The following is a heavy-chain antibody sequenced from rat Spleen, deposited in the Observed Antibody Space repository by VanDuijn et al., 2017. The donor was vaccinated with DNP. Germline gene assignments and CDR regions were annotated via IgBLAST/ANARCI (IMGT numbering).Heavy chain of an antibody. J-gene: IGHJ2*01. CDR2: ISSDVINT. CDR1: GFTFSNYH. CDR3: AKPDH. Sequence: EVQLVESGGGLVRPGRSLKLSCAASGFTFSNYHMAWVRQAPTKGLEWVASISSDVINTYYGNSVKGRFTISRDNAKRSLYLQMDSLRSEDTATYYCAKPDHWGQGVMVTVSS. V-gene: IGHV5-25*01.